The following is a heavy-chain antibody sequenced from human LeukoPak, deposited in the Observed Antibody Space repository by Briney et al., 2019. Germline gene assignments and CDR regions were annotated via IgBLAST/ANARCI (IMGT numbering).Heavy chain of an antibody. J-gene: IGHJ4*02. CDR1: DGSSSDWN. Sequence: YTPSPTKASGDGSSSDWNGSLSRKPPGKRLQWIGEINHSGSTHYNPSLKRRVTISVDTSKNQFSLKLSSVTAADTAVYYCASRFGEFDYWGQRTLVTVSS. CDR2: INHSGST. D-gene: IGHD3-10*01. CDR3: ASRFGEFDY. V-gene: IGHV4-34*01.